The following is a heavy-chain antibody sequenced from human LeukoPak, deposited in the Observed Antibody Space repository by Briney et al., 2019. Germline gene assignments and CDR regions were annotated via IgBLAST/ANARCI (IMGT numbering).Heavy chain of an antibody. D-gene: IGHD3-10*01. CDR1: GGSISRYY. Sequence: SETLSLTCTVSGGSISRYYWVWIRQPPEKGLEWIGTIYYSGSTYSGSTYYNPSLKSRVTRSLDTSKNQFSLRVSSVTAADTAVYYCARGLGVTAFDYWGQGTLVTVSS. CDR3: ARGLGVTAFDY. J-gene: IGHJ4*02. V-gene: IGHV4-39*01. CDR2: IYYSGSTYSGST.